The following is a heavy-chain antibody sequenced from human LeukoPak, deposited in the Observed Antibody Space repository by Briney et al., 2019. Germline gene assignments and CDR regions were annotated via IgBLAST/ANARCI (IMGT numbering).Heavy chain of an antibody. J-gene: IGHJ4*02. D-gene: IGHD1-1*01. CDR3: TRGEAERCDY. V-gene: IGHV3-21*01. CDR2: ISSSSDYI. Sequence: GRSLRLSCAASGFTFSSYSMNWVRQARENGLEWVSAISSSSDYIYYADSVKGRFTISRDNAKNSLYLQMNSLRAEDTAVYYCTRGEAERCDYWGQGTLVTVSS. CDR1: GFTFSSYS.